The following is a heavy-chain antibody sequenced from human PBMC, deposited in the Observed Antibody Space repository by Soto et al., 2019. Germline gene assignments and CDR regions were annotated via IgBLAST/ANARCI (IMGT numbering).Heavy chain of an antibody. CDR3: AKGPVTTPYYFNH. V-gene: IGHV3-23*01. D-gene: IGHD4-17*01. J-gene: IGHJ4*02. CDR2: IRGSADRT. Sequence: PGGSLRLSCAASGFTFSSYAMSWVRQAPGKGLEWVSGIRGSADRTYYADSVKGRFTISRDNSKNTLYLQMSSLRAEDSAIYYCAKGPVTTPYYFNHWGQGALVTVSS. CDR1: GFTFSSYA.